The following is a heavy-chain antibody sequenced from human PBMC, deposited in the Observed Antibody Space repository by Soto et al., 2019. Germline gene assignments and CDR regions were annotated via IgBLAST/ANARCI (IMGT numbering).Heavy chain of an antibody. V-gene: IGHV4-4*07. CDR3: ARHSTSRIQTILYYFDY. D-gene: IGHD5-18*01. J-gene: IGHJ4*02. CDR1: GGSISSYY. CDR2: IYTSGST. Sequence: SETLSLTCTVSGGSISSYYWSWIRQPAGKGLEWIGRIYTSGSTNYNPSLKSRVTVSVDTSKNQFSLKLSSVTAADTAVYYCARHSTSRIQTILYYFDYWGQGTLVTSPQ.